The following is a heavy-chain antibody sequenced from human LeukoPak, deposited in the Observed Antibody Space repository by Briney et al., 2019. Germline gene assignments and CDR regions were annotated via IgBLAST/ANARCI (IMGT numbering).Heavy chain of an antibody. CDR1: GITFSSYA. CDR3: ARGGRTLIDYGDYV. V-gene: IGHV3-23*01. CDR2: ISGSGGST. Sequence: PGGSLRLSCAASGITFSSYAMSWVRQAPGKGLEWVSAISGSGGSTYYAGSVKGRFTISRDNSKNTLYLQMNSLRAEDTAVYYCARGGRTLIDYGDYVWGQGTLVTVSS. D-gene: IGHD4-17*01. J-gene: IGHJ4*02.